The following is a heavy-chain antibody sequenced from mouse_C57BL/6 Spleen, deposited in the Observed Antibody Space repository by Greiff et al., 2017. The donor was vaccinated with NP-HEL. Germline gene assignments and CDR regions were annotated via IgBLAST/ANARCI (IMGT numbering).Heavy chain of an antibody. Sequence: EVKLQESGGGLVKPGGSLKLSCAASGFTFSDYGMHWVRQAPEKGLEWVAYISSGSSTIYYADTVKGRFTISRDNAKNTLFLQMTSLRSEDTAMYYCARGYSNYLYYAMDYWGQGTSVTVSS. CDR1: GFTFSDYG. D-gene: IGHD2-5*01. J-gene: IGHJ4*01. CDR2: ISSGSSTI. V-gene: IGHV5-17*01. CDR3: ARGYSNYLYYAMDY.